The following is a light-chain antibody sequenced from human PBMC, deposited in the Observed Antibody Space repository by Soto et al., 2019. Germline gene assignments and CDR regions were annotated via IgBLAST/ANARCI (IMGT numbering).Light chain of an antibody. V-gene: IGKV3-15*01. J-gene: IGKJ2*01. CDR2: GAS. CDR1: QSVSSN. CDR3: QQYNNWLRT. Sequence: EIVMTQSPATLSVSPGERATLSCRASQSVSSNLAWYQQKPGQAPRLLIYGASTRATGIPARFSGSGSGTEFTLTISSLQSEDFALYYCQQYNNWLRTFGQGTKLEIE.